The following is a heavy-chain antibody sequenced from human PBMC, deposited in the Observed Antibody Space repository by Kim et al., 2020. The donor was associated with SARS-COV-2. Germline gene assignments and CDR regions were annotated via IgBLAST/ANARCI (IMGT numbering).Heavy chain of an antibody. CDR3: AREERAYDSSGYYSHFDY. D-gene: IGHD3-22*01. J-gene: IGHJ4*02. Sequence: SETLSLTCTVSGGSISSGSYYWSWIRQPAGKGLEWIGRIYTSGSTNYNPSLKSRVTISVDTSKNQFSLKLSSVTAADTAVYYCAREERAYDSSGYYSHFDYWGQGTLVTVSS. CDR1: GGSISSGSYY. V-gene: IGHV4-61*02. CDR2: IYTSGST.